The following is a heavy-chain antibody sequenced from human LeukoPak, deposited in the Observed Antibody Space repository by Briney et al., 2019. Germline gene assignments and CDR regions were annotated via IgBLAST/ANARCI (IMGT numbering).Heavy chain of an antibody. CDR3: ARDIAAPGLFFDY. CDR2: IKYDGSEI. D-gene: IGHD6-13*01. CDR1: GFTLSSYW. J-gene: IGHJ4*02. Sequence: QSGGSLRLSCAASGFTLSSYWMSWVRQAPGKGLEWVANIKYDGSEIDSVDSVKGRFTISRDNAKNSLYLQMNSLRAEDTAVYYCARDIAAPGLFFDYWGQGTLVTVSS. V-gene: IGHV3-7*01.